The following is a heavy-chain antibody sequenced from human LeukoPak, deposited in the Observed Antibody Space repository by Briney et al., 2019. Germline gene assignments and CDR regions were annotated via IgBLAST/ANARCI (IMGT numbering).Heavy chain of an antibody. J-gene: IGHJ4*02. V-gene: IGHV4-39*07. Sequence: SETLSLTCTVSGGSISSSSYYWGWIRQPPGKGLEWIGSIYYSGSTYYNPSLKSRVTISVDTSKNQFSLKLSSVTAADTAVYYCARGGMYYYDSSGYYNYWGQGTLVTVSS. D-gene: IGHD3-22*01. CDR2: IYYSGST. CDR3: ARGGMYYYDSSGYYNY. CDR1: GGSISSSSYY.